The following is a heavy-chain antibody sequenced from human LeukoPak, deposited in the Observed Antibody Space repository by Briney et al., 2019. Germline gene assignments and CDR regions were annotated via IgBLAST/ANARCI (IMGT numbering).Heavy chain of an antibody. CDR2: IKEDGSEK. CDR1: GFTFGSYL. V-gene: IGHV3-7*01. J-gene: IGHJ4*02. Sequence: GGSLRLSCAASGFTFGSYLVSWVRQAPGKGLEWVAKIKEDGSEKDYVDSVKGRFTISRDNAKNSLFLEMNRLRAEDTALYYCVRQAGVHWGQGTLVTVSS. CDR3: VRQAGVH.